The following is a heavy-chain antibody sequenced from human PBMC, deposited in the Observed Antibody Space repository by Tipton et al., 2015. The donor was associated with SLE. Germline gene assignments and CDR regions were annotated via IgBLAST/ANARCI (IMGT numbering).Heavy chain of an antibody. D-gene: IGHD2-2*01. Sequence: TLSLTCTVSGGSITTYYYSWIRQPPGKGLEWIGYMYYTGSTYYNPSLKSRVTISVDTSKNQFSLKLNSVTAADTAVYYCAVGYCSTTSCQREYFQHWGQGTLVTVSS. CDR3: AVGYCSTTSCQREYFQH. V-gene: IGHV4-59*04. J-gene: IGHJ1*01. CDR1: GGSITTYY. CDR2: MYYTGST.